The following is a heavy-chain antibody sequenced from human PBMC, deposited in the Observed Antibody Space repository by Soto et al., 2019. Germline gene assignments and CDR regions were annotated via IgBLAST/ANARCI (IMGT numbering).Heavy chain of an antibody. CDR3: AGTHRKLGYCSSTSCSPNWFDP. CDR2: IIPILGIA. V-gene: IGHV1-69*02. CDR1: GGTFSSYT. Sequence: QVQLVQSGAEVKKPGSSVKVSCKASGGTFSSYTISWVRQAPGQGLEWMGRIIPILGIANYAQKFQGRVTITADNSTSTAYMELSSLRSEDTAVYYGAGTHRKLGYCSSTSCSPNWFDPWGQGTLVTVSS. D-gene: IGHD2-2*01. J-gene: IGHJ5*02.